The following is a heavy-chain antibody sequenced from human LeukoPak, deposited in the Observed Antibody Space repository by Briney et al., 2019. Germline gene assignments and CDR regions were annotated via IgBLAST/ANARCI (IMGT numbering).Heavy chain of an antibody. Sequence: KPSETLSLTCTVSGYSISSGYYWGWIRQPPGKGLEWIGSIYHSGSTYYNPSLKSRVTISVDKSKNQFSLKLSSVTAADTAVYYCARGEGDTAMVDDAFDIWGQGTMVTVSS. D-gene: IGHD5-18*01. CDR1: GYSISSGYY. CDR3: ARGEGDTAMVDDAFDI. V-gene: IGHV4-38-2*02. J-gene: IGHJ3*02. CDR2: IYHSGST.